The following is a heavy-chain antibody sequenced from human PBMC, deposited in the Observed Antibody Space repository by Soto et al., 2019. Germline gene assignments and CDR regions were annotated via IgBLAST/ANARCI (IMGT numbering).Heavy chain of an antibody. J-gene: IGHJ4*02. CDR2: ISYSGST. V-gene: IGHV4-30-4*01. CDR1: GGSISSGNYY. Sequence: QVQLQESGPGLVKPSQTLSLTCTVSGGSISSGNYYWSWIRQPPGKGLEWIGFISYSGSTYYSTSLKMRVTISVATSKSQFSLNLSFVTAADTAVYYCATMGTPATGLYFFDYWGQGSLVTVSS. CDR3: ATMGTPATGLYFFDY. D-gene: IGHD2-15*01.